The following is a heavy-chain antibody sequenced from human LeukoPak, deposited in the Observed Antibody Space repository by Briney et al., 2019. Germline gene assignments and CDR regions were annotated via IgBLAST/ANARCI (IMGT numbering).Heavy chain of an antibody. CDR1: GFTFSNAW. V-gene: IGHV3-15*01. CDR3: TALLWFGENFDY. J-gene: IGHJ4*02. Sequence: GGSLRLSCAASGFTFSNAWMSWVRQAPGKGLEWVGRIKSKTDGGTTDYAAPVKGRFTISRDDSKNTLYLQMNSLKTEDTAVYYCTALLWFGENFDYWGQGTLVTVSS. D-gene: IGHD3-10*01. CDR2: IKSKTDGGTT.